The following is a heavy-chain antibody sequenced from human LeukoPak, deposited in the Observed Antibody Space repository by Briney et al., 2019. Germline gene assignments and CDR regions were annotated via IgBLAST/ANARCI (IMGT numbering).Heavy chain of an antibody. CDR1: GGSISSGDYY. J-gene: IGHJ4*02. CDR3: ARKIAAAGSFDY. Sequence: SSETLSLTCTVSGGSISSGDYYWSWIRQPPGKGLEWIGYIYYSGSTYYNPSLKSRVTISVDTSKNQFSLKLSSVTAADTAVYYCARKIAAAGSFDYWGQGTLVTVSS. V-gene: IGHV4-30-4*08. CDR2: IYYSGST. D-gene: IGHD6-13*01.